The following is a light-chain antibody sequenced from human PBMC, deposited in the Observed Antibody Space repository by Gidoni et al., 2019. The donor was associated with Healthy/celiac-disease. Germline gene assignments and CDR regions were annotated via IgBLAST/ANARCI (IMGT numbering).Light chain of an antibody. CDR1: QSISSY. CDR2: AAS. V-gene: IGKV1-39*01. CDR3: QQSYSTPRT. Sequence: DTHIPQSPSSLSASVGDRVTITCRASQSISSYLNWYQQKPGKAPKLLIYAASSLQSGVPSRFSGSGSGTDFTLTISSLQPEDFATYYCQQSYSTPRTFGQGTKVEIK. J-gene: IGKJ1*01.